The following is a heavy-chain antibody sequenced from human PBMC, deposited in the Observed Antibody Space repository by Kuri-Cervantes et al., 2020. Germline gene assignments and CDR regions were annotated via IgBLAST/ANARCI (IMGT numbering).Heavy chain of an antibody. J-gene: IGHJ4*02. Sequence: LSLTCAASGFTFSSYSMNWVRQAPGKGLEWVANIKEDGSEKKYVDFVKGRFTISRDNARNSLYLYMNSLRVDDTAVYYCTKQGDYWGQGTLVTVSS. V-gene: IGHV3-7*01. CDR2: IKEDGSEK. CDR3: TKQGDY. CDR1: GFTFSSYS. D-gene: IGHD1/OR15-1a*01.